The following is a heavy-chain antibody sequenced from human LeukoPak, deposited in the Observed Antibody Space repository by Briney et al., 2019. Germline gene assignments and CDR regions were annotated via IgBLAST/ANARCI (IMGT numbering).Heavy chain of an antibody. D-gene: IGHD4-11*01. V-gene: IGHV1-69*04. CDR2: IIPILGIA. J-gene: IGHJ4*02. CDR3: ARDQSTVTGPVYDY. CDR1: VGTFSSYA. Sequence: SVKVSCTPSVGTFSSYAISWVRQAPGQGLEWMGRIIPILGIANYAQKFQGRVTITADKSTSTAYMELSSLRSEDTAVYYCARDQSTVTGPVYDYWGQGTLVTVSS.